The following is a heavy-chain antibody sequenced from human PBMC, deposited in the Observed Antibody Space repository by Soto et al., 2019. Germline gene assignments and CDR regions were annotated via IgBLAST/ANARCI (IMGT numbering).Heavy chain of an antibody. J-gene: IGHJ5*02. Sequence: EVQLLESGGGLEQPGGSLRLSCAASVFTCKNYAMTWVRQGPGNGLQWVSSISGSGGATYYADSVKGRFTISRDNSKNSLYLQMNTLRTEDTGLYYCEQDIPYSSKGLTLHPWGRGTQVTVSS. D-gene: IGHD6-19*01. V-gene: IGHV3-23*01. CDR2: ISGSGGAT. CDR1: VFTCKNYA. CDR3: EQDIPYSSKGLTLHP.